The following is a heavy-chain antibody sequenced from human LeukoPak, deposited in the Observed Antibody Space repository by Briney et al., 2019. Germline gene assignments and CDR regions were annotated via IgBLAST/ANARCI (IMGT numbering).Heavy chain of an antibody. CDR3: ARDDQRRGDGYNNFDY. D-gene: IGHD5-24*01. J-gene: IGHJ4*02. Sequence: PGGSLRLSCAASGFTFSSYDMHWVRQAPGKGLEWVAVISYDRSNKKYADSVKGRFTISRDNAKNTLYLQMNSLRAEDTAVYYCARDDQRRGDGYNNFDYWGQGTLVTVSS. V-gene: IGHV3-30*03. CDR2: ISYDRSNK. CDR1: GFTFSSYD.